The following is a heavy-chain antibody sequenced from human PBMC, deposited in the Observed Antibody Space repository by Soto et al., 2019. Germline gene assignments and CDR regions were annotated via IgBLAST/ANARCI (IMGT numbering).Heavy chain of an antibody. CDR2: ISAYNGNT. CDR3: ARLDSSSIGDHFDY. J-gene: IGHJ4*02. D-gene: IGHD6-6*01. Sequence: ASVKVSCKASGYTFTSYGISWVRQAPGQGLEWMGWISAYNGNTNYAQKLQGRVTMTTDTSTSTAYMELRSLGSDDTAVYYCARLDSSSIGDHFDYWGQGTLVTVSS. CDR1: GYTFTSYG. V-gene: IGHV1-18*01.